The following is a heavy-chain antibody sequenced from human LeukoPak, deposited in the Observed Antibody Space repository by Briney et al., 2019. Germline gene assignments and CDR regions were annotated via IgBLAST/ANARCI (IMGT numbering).Heavy chain of an antibody. CDR3: ARWGCSGTSCYGGSGLPKYYFYYMDF. Sequence: PGGSLRLSCAASGISFSSYSMNWVRQAPGKGLEWVSSISSTSTYIYYADSVKGRFTISRDNAENSLYLQMNSLRADDTAVYDCARWGCSGTSCYGGSGLPKYYFYYMDFWDKGTTVTVSS. D-gene: IGHD2-2*01. V-gene: IGHV3-21*01. CDR2: ISSTSTYI. J-gene: IGHJ6*03. CDR1: GISFSSYS.